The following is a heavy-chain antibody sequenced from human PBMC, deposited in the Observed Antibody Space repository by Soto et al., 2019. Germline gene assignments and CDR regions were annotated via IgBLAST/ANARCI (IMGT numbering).Heavy chain of an antibody. D-gene: IGHD6-13*01. CDR1: GFTFSSYG. V-gene: IGHV3-30*03. CDR3: ARAIAPAFFDY. CDR2: ISYDGSNK. J-gene: IGHJ4*02. Sequence: HPGGSLRLSCAASGFTFSSYGMHWVRQAPGKGLEWVAVISYDGSNKYYADSVKGRFTISRDNSKNTLYLQMNSLRAEDTAVYYCARAIAPAFFDYWGQGTLGTVSS.